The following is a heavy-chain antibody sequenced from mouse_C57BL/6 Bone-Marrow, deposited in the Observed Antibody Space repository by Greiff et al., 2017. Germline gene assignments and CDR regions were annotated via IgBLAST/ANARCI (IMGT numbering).Heavy chain of an antibody. D-gene: IGHD1-1*01. Sequence: LVEPGASVKMSCKASGYTFTDYYMNWVKQSHGKSLEWIGVINPYNGGTSYNQKFKGKATLTVDKSSSTAYMELNSLTSEDSAVYYCARWGGSSYWYFDVWGTGTTVTVSS. CDR3: ARWGGSSYWYFDV. CDR1: GYTFTDYY. J-gene: IGHJ1*03. CDR2: INPYNGGT. V-gene: IGHV1-19*01.